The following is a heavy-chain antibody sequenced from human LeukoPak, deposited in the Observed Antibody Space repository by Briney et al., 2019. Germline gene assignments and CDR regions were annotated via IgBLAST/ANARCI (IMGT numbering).Heavy chain of an antibody. Sequence: ASVKVSCKASGYTFTGYYMHWVRQAPGQGLEWMGWINPNSGNTGYAQKFQGRVTMTRNTSISTAYMELSSLRSEDTAVYYCARDRLRGYFDYWGQGTLVTVSS. CDR2: INPNSGNT. J-gene: IGHJ4*02. CDR3: ARDRLRGYFDY. V-gene: IGHV1-8*02. CDR1: GYTFTGYY. D-gene: IGHD3-16*01.